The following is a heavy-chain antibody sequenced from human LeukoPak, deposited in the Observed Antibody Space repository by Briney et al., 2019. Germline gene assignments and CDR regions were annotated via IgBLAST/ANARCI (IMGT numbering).Heavy chain of an antibody. J-gene: IGHJ4*02. D-gene: IGHD4-17*01. CDR1: GFTFSSYG. CDR2: ISYGGSNK. V-gene: IGHV3-30*18. Sequence: GRSLRLSCAASGFTFSSYGMHWVRQAPGKGLEWVAVISYGGSNKYYADSVKGRFTISRDNSKNTLYLQMNSLRAEDTAVYYCAKDSHNDYGVYYFDYWGQGTLVTVSS. CDR3: AKDSHNDYGVYYFDY.